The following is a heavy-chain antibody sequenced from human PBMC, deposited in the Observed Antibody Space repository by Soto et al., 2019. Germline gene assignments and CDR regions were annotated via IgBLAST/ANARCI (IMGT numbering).Heavy chain of an antibody. J-gene: IGHJ4*02. D-gene: IGHD3-16*01. CDR3: ATGGLHGFTDGGLSYFHS. V-gene: IGHV3-23*01. CDR1: GFSNLA. CDR2: ISGSDGGA. Sequence: VHLLESGGGLVQPGGSLRLSCAGSGFSNLAMTWVRQAPGKGLEWVSGISGSDGGAYYAESVRGRFTISRDNPKNILYLQMNSLRAEDTAVYYCATGGLHGFTDGGLSYFHSWGQGTLVTVSS.